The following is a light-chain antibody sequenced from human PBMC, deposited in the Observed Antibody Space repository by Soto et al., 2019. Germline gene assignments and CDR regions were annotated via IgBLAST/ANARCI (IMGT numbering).Light chain of an antibody. CDR2: SAS. CDR1: QALSNY. CDR3: QQLSRYPLT. Sequence: DIQLTQSPSVLSASVGDTVTITCRASQALSNYLAWYQQKPGKAPDLLIYSASTLQSVVPSRFSGSGSETEFRLTIRALQPEDFATYYCQQLSRYPLTFGGGTKVDIK. V-gene: IGKV1-9*01. J-gene: IGKJ4*01.